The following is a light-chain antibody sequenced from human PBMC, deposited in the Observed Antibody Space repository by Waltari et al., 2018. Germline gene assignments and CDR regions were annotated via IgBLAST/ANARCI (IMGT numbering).Light chain of an antibody. J-gene: IGKJ1*01. Sequence: EIVLTQSPGSLSLSPGERATLSCRASQSVGRTLAWYQQKPGQAPRLLIYDASSRATSIPYRFSGSGSETDFSLTISRLEPEDFAVYYCQKYGTLPATFGQGTKVEIK. CDR2: DAS. V-gene: IGKV3-20*01. CDR1: QSVGRT. CDR3: QKYGTLPAT.